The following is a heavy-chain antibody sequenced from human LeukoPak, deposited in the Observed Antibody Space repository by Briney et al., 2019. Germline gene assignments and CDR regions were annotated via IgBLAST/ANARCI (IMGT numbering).Heavy chain of an antibody. CDR1: GFTFSGYW. V-gene: IGHV3-7*01. CDR2: IKEDGSEK. CDR3: ARDPAAADH. D-gene: IGHD6-25*01. J-gene: IGHJ4*02. Sequence: GGSLRLSCAASGFTFSGYWMSWVRQAPGKGLEWVANIKEDGSEKYYMDSVKGRFTISRDNAKNSLHLQMDSLRVEDTAVYYCARDPAAADHWGQGTLVAVSS.